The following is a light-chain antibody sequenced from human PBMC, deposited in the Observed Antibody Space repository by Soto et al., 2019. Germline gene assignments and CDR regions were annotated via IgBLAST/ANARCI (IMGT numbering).Light chain of an antibody. CDR1: HSVNSH. J-gene: IGKJ5*01. CDR2: GAS. Sequence: MMMTQSPATLSVSPGERVTLSCRTSHSVNSHVAWYQQKPGQAPRLLLYGASTRATGIPVRFSGSGFGTEFTLTISSLQSEDFAVYYCQQYNHWPPITFGQGTRLEIK. CDR3: QQYNHWPPIT. V-gene: IGKV3-15*01.